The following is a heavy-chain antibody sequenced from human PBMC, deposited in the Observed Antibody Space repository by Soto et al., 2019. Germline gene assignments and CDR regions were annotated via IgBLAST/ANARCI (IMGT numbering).Heavy chain of an antibody. CDR1: GFTFSDYY. V-gene: IGHV3-11*01. D-gene: IGHD6-6*01. CDR3: ARGVTAAQSPLYYGMDV. Sequence: QVQLVESGGGLVKPGGSLRLSCAASGFTFSDYYMSWILQAPGKRLEWVSYISSSGSSIYYADSVKGRFTISRDNAKNSLYPQMNSLRAEDTAVYYCARGVTAAQSPLYYGMDVWGQGTTVTVSS. CDR2: ISSSGSSI. J-gene: IGHJ6*02.